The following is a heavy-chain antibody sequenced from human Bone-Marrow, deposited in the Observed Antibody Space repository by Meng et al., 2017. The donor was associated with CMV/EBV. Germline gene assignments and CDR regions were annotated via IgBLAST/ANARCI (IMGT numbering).Heavy chain of an antibody. J-gene: IGHJ4*02. CDR2: ISSTSKTL. CDR1: GFTFSSYS. Sequence: GESLKISCAASGFTFSSYSVNWLRQAPGKGLEWVAYISSTSKTLYYSDSVKGRFTISRDNAKNSLYLQMNVLRDEDTAIYYCARGATRDYYGSGYYFASWGQGTQVPVSS. D-gene: IGHD3-10*01. CDR3: ARGATRDYYGSGYYFAS. V-gene: IGHV3-48*02.